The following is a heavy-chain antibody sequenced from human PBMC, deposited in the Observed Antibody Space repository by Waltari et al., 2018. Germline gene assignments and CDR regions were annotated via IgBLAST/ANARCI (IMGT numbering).Heavy chain of an antibody. Sequence: QVQLVQSGAEVKKPGASVKVSCKASGYTFTSYGISWVRQAPGQGLEWMGWISAYNGNTNYAQKLQGRVTMTTDTSTSTAYMELRSLRSDDTAVYYCARTHESFTIFGVVITYFDYWGQGTLVTVSS. CDR2: ISAYNGNT. CDR3: ARTHESFTIFGVVITYFDY. V-gene: IGHV1-18*01. CDR1: GYTFTSYG. J-gene: IGHJ4*02. D-gene: IGHD3-3*01.